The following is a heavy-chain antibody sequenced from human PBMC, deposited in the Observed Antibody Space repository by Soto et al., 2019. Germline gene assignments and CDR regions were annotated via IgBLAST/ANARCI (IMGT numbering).Heavy chain of an antibody. CDR1: GGTFSSYA. CDR3: ASTGYCSGGSCYEFDY. V-gene: IGHV1-69*01. D-gene: IGHD2-15*01. Sequence: QVQLVQSGAEVKKPGSSVKVSCKASGGTFSSYAISWVRQAPGQGLEWMGGIIPIFGTANYAQKFQGRVTITADEATSTAYMELSSLRSEDTAVYYCASTGYCSGGSCYEFDYWGQGTLVTVSS. J-gene: IGHJ4*02. CDR2: IIPIFGTA.